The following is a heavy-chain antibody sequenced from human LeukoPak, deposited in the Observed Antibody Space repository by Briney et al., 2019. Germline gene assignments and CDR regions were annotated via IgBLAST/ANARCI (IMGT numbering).Heavy chain of an antibody. CDR1: GFTFSSYA. CDR2: ISGSGGST. V-gene: IGHV3-23*01. D-gene: IGHD2/OR15-2a*01. Sequence: GGSLRLSCAASGFTFSSYAMSWVRQAPGKGLEWVSAISGSGGSTYYADSGKGRFTISRDNSKNTLYLQMNSLRAEDTAVYYCAKDGSPDILPIDYWGQGTLVTVSS. J-gene: IGHJ4*02. CDR3: AKDGSPDILPIDY.